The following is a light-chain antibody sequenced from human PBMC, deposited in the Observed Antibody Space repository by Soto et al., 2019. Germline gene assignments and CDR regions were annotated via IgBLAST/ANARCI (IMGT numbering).Light chain of an antibody. Sequence: EIAMTQSPPTLSVSPGERATLSCRASQSVGSKLAWYQQRPGQAPRLLIYGASIRATGIPARFSGGGSGTEFNLTISSLQSEDFAVYFCQQYDDWLRLTFGGGTKVDIK. V-gene: IGKV3D-15*01. J-gene: IGKJ4*01. CDR2: GAS. CDR1: QSVGSK. CDR3: QQYDDWLRLT.